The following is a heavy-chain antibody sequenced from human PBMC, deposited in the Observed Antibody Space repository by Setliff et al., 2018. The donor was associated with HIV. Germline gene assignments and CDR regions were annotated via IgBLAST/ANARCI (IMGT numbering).Heavy chain of an antibody. D-gene: IGHD3-3*01. V-gene: IGHV3-66*01. CDR1: GFTVSSNY. Sequence: GGSLRLSCAASGFTVSSNYMSWVRQAPGKGLEWVSVIYSGGSTYYADSVKGRFTISRDNSKNTLYLQMNSLRAEDTAVYYCARAPETYYNFWSGPNWYFDLWGRGTLVTVSS. CDR2: IYSGGST. CDR3: ARAPETYYNFWSGPNWYFDL. J-gene: IGHJ2*01.